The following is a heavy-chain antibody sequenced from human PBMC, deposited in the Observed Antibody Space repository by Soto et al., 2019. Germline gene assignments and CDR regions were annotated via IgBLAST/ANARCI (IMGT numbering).Heavy chain of an antibody. CDR1: GGTFSSYA. V-gene: IGHV1-69*13. CDR3: ARANMIVVVASFDY. CDR2: IIPIFGTA. Sequence: SVNGSCKASGGTFSSYAISWVRQAPGQGLEWMGGIIPIFGTANYAQKFQGRVTITADESTSTAYMELSSLRSEDTAVYYCARANMIVVVASFDYWGQGTLVTVSS. J-gene: IGHJ4*02. D-gene: IGHD3-22*01.